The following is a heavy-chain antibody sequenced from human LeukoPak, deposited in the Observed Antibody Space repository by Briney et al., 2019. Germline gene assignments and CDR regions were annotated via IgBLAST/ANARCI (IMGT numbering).Heavy chain of an antibody. V-gene: IGHV4-39*01. CDR1: GGSISSSSYY. J-gene: IGHJ4*02. D-gene: IGHD3-10*01. CDR3: GRRRPSIWFGELSEPRA. CDR2: IYYSGSN. Sequence: PSETLSLTCTVSGGSISSSSYYWGWIRQPPGKGLEWIGSIYYSGSNYSNPSLKSRVTISIDTSKNQFSLKLSSVTAVYTAVYYCGRRRPSIWFGELSEPRAWGQGTLVTVSS.